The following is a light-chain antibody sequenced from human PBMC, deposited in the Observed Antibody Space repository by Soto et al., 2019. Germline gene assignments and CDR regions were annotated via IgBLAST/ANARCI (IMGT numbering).Light chain of an antibody. CDR1: TSNIGSNT. J-gene: IGLJ1*01. Sequence: QSVLTQPPSASGTPGQRVTISCSGSTSNIGSNTVNWYQQLPGTAPKLLIYYNNQRPSGVPDRFSGSKSGTSASLAISGPRSEDEADYYCAAWDDSLDGLYVFGTGTKLTVL. CDR3: AAWDDSLDGLYV. V-gene: IGLV1-44*01. CDR2: YNN.